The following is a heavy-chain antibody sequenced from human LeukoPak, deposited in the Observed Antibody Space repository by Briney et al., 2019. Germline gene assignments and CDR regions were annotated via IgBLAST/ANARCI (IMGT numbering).Heavy chain of an antibody. J-gene: IGHJ4*02. CDR2: MYYSGSN. Sequence: SETLSLTCTVSGGSISSYYWSWIRQPPGKGLEWIAYMYYSGSNNYNPSLKSRVTISVDTSKNQFSLKLSSVTAADTAVYYCARDDGYNFWYFDYWGQGTLVTVSS. V-gene: IGHV4-59*01. CDR1: GGSISSYY. D-gene: IGHD5-24*01. CDR3: ARDDGYNFWYFDY.